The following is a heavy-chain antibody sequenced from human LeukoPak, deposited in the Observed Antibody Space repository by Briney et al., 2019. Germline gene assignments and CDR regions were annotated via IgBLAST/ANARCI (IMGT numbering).Heavy chain of an antibody. J-gene: IGHJ4*02. CDR3: ARRAGEYSHPYDY. D-gene: IGHD4-17*01. CDR2: IYSGGNT. V-gene: IGHV3-53*01. Sequence: GGSLRLSCTVSGFTVSSNSMSWVRQAPGKGLEWVSFIYSGGNTHYSDSVKGRFTISRNNSKNTLYLQMNSLRADDTAVYYCARRAGEYSHPYDYWGQGTLVTVSS. CDR1: GFTVSSNS.